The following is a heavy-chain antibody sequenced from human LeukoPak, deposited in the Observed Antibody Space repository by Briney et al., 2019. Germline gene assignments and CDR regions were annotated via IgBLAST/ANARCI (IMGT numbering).Heavy chain of an antibody. CDR3: AKRRDGYFDY. CDR2: ISSSGGST. Sequence: PGGSLRLSCAASGFTFSSYAMSWVRQAPGKGLEWVSAISSSGGSTYYADSVKGRFTISRDNFKNTLYLQMNSLGAEDTAVYYCAKRRDGYFDYWGQGTLVTVSS. CDR1: GFTFSSYA. J-gene: IGHJ4*02. V-gene: IGHV3-23*01. D-gene: IGHD5-24*01.